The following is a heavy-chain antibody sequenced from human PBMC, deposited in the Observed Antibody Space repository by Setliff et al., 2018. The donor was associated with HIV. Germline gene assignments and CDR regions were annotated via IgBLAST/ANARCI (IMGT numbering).Heavy chain of an antibody. CDR3: ARGFLRSGWTQLAY. CDR2: ISYDGSNK. D-gene: IGHD6-19*01. V-gene: IGHV3-30*04. Sequence: GGSLRLSCAASGFIFSNYAIHWVRQAPGKGLEWLAVISYDGSNKWYADSVKGRFTISRDNSKNTLYLQMNSLRAEDTAVYYCARGFLRSGWTQLAYWGQGTLVTVSS. CDR1: GFIFSNYA. J-gene: IGHJ4*02.